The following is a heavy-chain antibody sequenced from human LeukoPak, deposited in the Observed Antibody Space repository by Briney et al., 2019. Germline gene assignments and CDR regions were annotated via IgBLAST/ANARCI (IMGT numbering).Heavy chain of an antibody. CDR2: NSTYNENT. Sequence: GASVKVSCKASGYSLSVFGFSWVPQAPGQGFVWRGGNSTYNENTKYAQKFQGRVTMTTDPSTSTAYMELRSLRSDDTAVYYCVRDLLYSLVLPTATFDSWGQGTLVTVSS. J-gene: IGHJ5*01. V-gene: IGHV1-18*01. CDR1: GYSLSVFG. CDR3: VRDLLYSLVLPTATFDS. D-gene: IGHD2-2*01.